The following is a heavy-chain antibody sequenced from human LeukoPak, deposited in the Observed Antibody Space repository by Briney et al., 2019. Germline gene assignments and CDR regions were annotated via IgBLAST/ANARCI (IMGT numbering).Heavy chain of an antibody. CDR3: ARDFTPYYYGSGNSLGY. CDR2: ISAYNCNT. J-gene: IGHJ4*02. Sequence: ASMKVSCKASGYTFTSYAITWVRRAPGQGLEGLGWISAYNCNTNYAQRLQGRVTITTDTSTNTAYMALRSLRSDDTAVYYCARDFTPYYYGSGNSLGYWGQGTLVTVSS. CDR1: GYTFTSYA. V-gene: IGHV1-18*01. D-gene: IGHD3-10*01.